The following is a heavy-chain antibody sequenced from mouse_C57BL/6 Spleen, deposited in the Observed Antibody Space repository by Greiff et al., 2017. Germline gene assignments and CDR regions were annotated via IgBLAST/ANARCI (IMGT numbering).Heavy chain of an antibody. D-gene: IGHD1-3*01. J-gene: IGHJ4*01. CDR2: INPNNGGT. Sequence: VQLQQSGPELVKPGASVKISCKASGYTFTDYYMNWVKQSHGKSLEWIGDINPNNGGTSYNQKFKGKATLTVDKSSSTAYMELRSLTSEDSAVYYCAREGKYSPYAMDYWGQGTSVTVSS. CDR3: AREGKYSPYAMDY. V-gene: IGHV1-26*01. CDR1: GYTFTDYY.